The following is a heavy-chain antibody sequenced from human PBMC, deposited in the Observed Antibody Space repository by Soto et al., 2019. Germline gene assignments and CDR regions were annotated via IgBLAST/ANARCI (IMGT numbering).Heavy chain of an antibody. CDR3: ARVPVAGTYFAY. V-gene: IGHV1-18*01. J-gene: IGHJ4*02. CDR1: GYTFISYG. Sequence: QVQLVQSGAEVKKPGASVKVSCKASGYTFISYGISWVRQAPGQGLAWMGWINAFNGNTNYAQKLQGRVTMTRDTSPSTGYMELRSLRSDDSAVYFWARVPVAGTYFAYGGQGTVVTVSS. D-gene: IGHD6-19*01. CDR2: INAFNGNT.